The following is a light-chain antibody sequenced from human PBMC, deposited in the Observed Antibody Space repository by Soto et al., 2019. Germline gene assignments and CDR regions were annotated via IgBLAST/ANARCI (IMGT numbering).Light chain of an antibody. Sequence: EIVLTQSPGTLSLSAGERATLSCRASQSVSSSCLGWYQQKHGQAPRLLIYGASSRATGIPDRFSGSGSGTDFTLTISRLEPEDFAVYYCQQYRSSISTFGPGTKVDIK. CDR3: QQYRSSIST. V-gene: IGKV3-20*01. CDR1: QSVSSSC. J-gene: IGKJ3*01. CDR2: GAS.